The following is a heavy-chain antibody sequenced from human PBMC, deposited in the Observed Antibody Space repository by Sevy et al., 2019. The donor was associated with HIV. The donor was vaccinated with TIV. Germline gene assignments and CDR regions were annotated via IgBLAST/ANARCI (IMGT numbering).Heavy chain of an antibody. V-gene: IGHV1-46*03. CDR1: GYTFTSYY. CDR3: ARQGSGVELLWFRESDVSHFDY. J-gene: IGHJ4*02. CDR2: INPSGGST. D-gene: IGHD3-10*01. Sequence: ASVKVSCKASGYTFTSYYMHWVRQAPGQGLEWMGIINPSGGSTSYAQKFQGRVTMTRDTSKSTVYMELSSLRSEDTAVYYCARQGSGVELLWFRESDVSHFDYWGQGTLVTVSS.